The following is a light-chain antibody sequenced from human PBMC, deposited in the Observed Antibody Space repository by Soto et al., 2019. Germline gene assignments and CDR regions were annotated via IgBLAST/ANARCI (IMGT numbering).Light chain of an antibody. V-gene: IGKV3-20*01. CDR1: QSVSSSY. CDR2: AAS. Sequence: EIVLTQSPGTLSLSPGERATLSCRASQSVSSSYLAWYQQKPGQAPRLLVYAASSRATGIPDRFSGSGSGTDFTLTISRLEPEGFAGYYCQQYGSSLFTFGPGTKVDIK. J-gene: IGKJ3*01. CDR3: QQYGSSLFT.